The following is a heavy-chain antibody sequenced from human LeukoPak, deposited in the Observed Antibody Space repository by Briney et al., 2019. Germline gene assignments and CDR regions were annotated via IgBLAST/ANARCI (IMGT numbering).Heavy chain of an antibody. CDR3: ATERVYSYGSYYFDY. J-gene: IGHJ4*02. CDR2: IYTSGST. CDR1: GGSISSYY. V-gene: IGHV4-4*07. D-gene: IGHD5-18*01. Sequence: SETLSLTCTVSGGSISSYYWSWIRQPAGKGLEWIGRIYTSGSTNYNPSLKSRVTMSVDTSKNHFSLKLSSVTAADTAVYYCATERVYSYGSYYFDYWGQGTLVTVSS.